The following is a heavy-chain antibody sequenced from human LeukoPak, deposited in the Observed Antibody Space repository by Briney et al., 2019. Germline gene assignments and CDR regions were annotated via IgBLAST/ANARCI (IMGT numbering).Heavy chain of an antibody. V-gene: IGHV7-4-1*02. CDR3: AREDYYKNTWGWFDP. D-gene: IGHD3-10*01. CDR1: GYTFTNYA. J-gene: IGHJ5*02. Sequence: GASVKVSCKASGYTFTNYAMNWVRQAPGQGLEWMGWINTNTGNPTYAQGFTGRFVFSLDTSVSTAYLQISSLKAEDTAVYYCAREDYYKNTWGWFDPWGQGTLVTVSS. CDR2: INTNTGNP.